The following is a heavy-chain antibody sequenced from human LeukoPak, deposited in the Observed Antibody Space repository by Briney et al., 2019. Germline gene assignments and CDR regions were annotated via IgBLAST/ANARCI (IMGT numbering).Heavy chain of an antibody. D-gene: IGHD1-26*01. Sequence: GGSLRLSCAASGFTFSSYAMSWVRQAPGKGLEWVSAISGSGGSTCYADSMKGRFTISRDNSKNTLYLQMNSLRAEDTAVYYCAGQPKVGGLDYWGQGTLVTVSS. CDR3: AGQPKVGGLDY. J-gene: IGHJ4*02. CDR2: ISGSGGST. V-gene: IGHV3-23*01. CDR1: GFTFSSYA.